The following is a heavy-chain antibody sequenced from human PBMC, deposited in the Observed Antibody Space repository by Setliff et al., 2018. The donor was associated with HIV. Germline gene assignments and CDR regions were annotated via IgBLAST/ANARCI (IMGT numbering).Heavy chain of an antibody. CDR1: GYSISSGYY. Sequence: SETLSLTCTVSGYSISSGYYWGWIRQPPGKGLEWIGSIYHSGSTYYNPSLESRVTISVDTSKNQFSLKLSSVTAADTAVYYCARRRSSGWYHYFDYWGQGTLVTVSS. CDR3: ARRRSSGWYHYFDY. V-gene: IGHV4-38-2*02. CDR2: IYHSGST. J-gene: IGHJ4*02. D-gene: IGHD6-19*01.